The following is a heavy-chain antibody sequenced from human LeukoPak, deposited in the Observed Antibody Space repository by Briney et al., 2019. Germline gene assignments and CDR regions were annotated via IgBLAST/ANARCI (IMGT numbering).Heavy chain of an antibody. Sequence: GGSLRLSCAASGASGFTFSSYSMNWVRQAQGKGLEWVSAISAGGVSTYYADSVKGRFTISRDNAKNSLYLQMNSLRAEDMAVYYCARSVQRIASLYITIPDYWGQGTLVTASS. D-gene: IGHD3-9*01. CDR3: ARSVQRIASLYITIPDY. J-gene: IGHJ4*02. V-gene: IGHV3-21*01. CDR2: ISAGGVST. CDR1: GFTFSSYS.